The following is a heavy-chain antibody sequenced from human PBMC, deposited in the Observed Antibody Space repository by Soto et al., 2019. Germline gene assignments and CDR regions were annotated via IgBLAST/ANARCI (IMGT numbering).Heavy chain of an antibody. Sequence: VQLVQSGAEVKKPGSSVKLSCKASGGTFNRYTISLVRQAPGQGLEWMGGIIPIFGTANYAQKFQGRVAIIADESTSAAYMELTSLRSEDTAVYYCALWGFRDGNNSKYNYSGMDVWGQGTTVTVFS. CDR1: GGTFNRYT. CDR3: ALWGFRDGNNSKYNYSGMDV. V-gene: IGHV1-69*01. D-gene: IGHD1-1*01. J-gene: IGHJ6*02. CDR2: IIPIFGTA.